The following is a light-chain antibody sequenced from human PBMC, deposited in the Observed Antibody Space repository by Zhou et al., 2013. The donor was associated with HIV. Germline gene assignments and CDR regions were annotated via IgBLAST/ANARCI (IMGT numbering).Light chain of an antibody. CDR1: QDIENF. Sequence: IQMTQSPSSLSASVGERITITCRASQDIENFLAWYQQKPGKVPNLLIYRAAYLQSGVPSRFSGGGSRTDFTLSINSLQPEDVATYYCQNYNGAPRTFGQGTKVEIK. CDR3: QNYNGAPRT. V-gene: IGKV1-27*01. CDR2: RAA. J-gene: IGKJ1*01.